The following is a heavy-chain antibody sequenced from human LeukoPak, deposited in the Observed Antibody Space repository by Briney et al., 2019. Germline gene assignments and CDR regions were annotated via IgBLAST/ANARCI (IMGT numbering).Heavy chain of an antibody. CDR2: ISPGARYI. V-gene: IGHV3-21*01. CDR3: ARDRDWNFDY. D-gene: IGHD1-1*01. J-gene: IGHJ4*02. Sequence: GSLRLSCAASGFSFSDYTMDWVRQAPGKGLEWVSSISPGARYIKYSDSVKGRFTISRDDAKSSLYLQMNSLRVDDTAVYYCARDRDWNFDYWGQGTLVTVSS. CDR1: GFSFSDYT.